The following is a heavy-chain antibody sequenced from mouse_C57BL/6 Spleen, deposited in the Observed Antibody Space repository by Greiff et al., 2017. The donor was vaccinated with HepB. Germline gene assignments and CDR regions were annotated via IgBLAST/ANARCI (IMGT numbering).Heavy chain of an antibody. CDR1: GFSLSTSGMG. V-gene: IGHV8-12*01. D-gene: IGHD1-1*02. Sequence: QVTLKECGPGILQSSQTLSLTCSFSGFSLSTSGMGVSWIRQPSGKGLEWLAHIYWDDDKRYNPSLKSRLTISKDTSRNQVFLKITSVDTADTATYYCARRAMGLDYWGQGTTLTVSS. CDR3: ARRAMGLDY. J-gene: IGHJ2*01. CDR2: IYWDDDK.